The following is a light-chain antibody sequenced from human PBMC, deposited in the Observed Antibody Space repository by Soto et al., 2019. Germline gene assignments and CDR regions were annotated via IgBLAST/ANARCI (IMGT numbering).Light chain of an antibody. J-gene: IGKJ4*01. CDR3: QHYNNTPLT. CDR1: QNVANK. CDR2: GAS. Sequence: EIVMTQSPATLSVSPGARATLSCRASQNVANKVAWYQHTPGQAPRLLFFGASTMAPGIPARFSGSGSGTGCTLTISSLQSEDFVVYYCQHYNNTPLTFVGGTQVEIK. V-gene: IGKV3-15*01.